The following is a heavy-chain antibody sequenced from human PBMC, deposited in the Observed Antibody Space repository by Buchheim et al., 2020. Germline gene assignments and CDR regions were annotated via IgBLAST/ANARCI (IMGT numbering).Heavy chain of an antibody. CDR2: ISYDGSNK. Sequence: QVQLVESGGGVVQPGRSLRLSCAASGFTFSSYGMHWVRQAPGKGLEWVAVISYDGSNKYYADSVKGRFTISRENSKNTLYLQMNSLRAEDTAVYYCAKDRFDPIGGPYYGMDVWGQGTT. CDR1: GFTFSSYG. V-gene: IGHV3-30*18. D-gene: IGHD3-10*01. CDR3: AKDRFDPIGGPYYGMDV. J-gene: IGHJ6*02.